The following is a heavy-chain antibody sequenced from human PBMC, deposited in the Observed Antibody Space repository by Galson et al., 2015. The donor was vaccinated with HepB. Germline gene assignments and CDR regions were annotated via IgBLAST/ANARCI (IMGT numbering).Heavy chain of an antibody. D-gene: IGHD4-17*01. J-gene: IGHJ4*02. CDR2: INPDTGGT. Sequence: SVTVSCKASGSTFTGYYMHWVRQAPGQGLEWMGRINPDTGGTDYAQEFQGRVTMTRDTSINTAYMELSGLRSDDTALYYCARSRNWHYGDLADYWGQGTLVTVSS. V-gene: IGHV1-2*06. CDR1: GSTFTGYY. CDR3: ARSRNWHYGDLADY.